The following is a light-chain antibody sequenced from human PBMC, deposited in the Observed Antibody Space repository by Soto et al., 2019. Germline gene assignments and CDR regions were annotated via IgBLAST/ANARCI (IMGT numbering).Light chain of an antibody. J-gene: IGKJ1*01. CDR3: QQSYSTPRT. V-gene: IGKV1-39*01. CDR2: AAS. CDR1: QSINTY. Sequence: DIQMTQSPSSLYASVGDRVTITCRASQSINTYLNWYQQKPGKAPKLLIYAASTLQGGVPSRFSGSGSGTDFTLTISSLQPEDFATYYCQQSYSTPRTFGQGTKVEIK.